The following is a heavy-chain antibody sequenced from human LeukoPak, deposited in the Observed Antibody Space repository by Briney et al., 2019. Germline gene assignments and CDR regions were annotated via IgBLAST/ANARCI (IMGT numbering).Heavy chain of an antibody. D-gene: IGHD3-22*01. Sequence: PGGSLRLLCAAWGFSFSRYSMNWLRRAPGRGLECVSSISRSGNSIHYIGSVKGRFTIFRDLATNSVDQEMHSLRADKTAVYSGATGPYYHYDNTGSYSALDNWGPGTLVTASS. CDR2: ISRSGNSI. V-gene: IGHV3-21*01. CDR3: ATGPYYHYDNTGSYSALDN. J-gene: IGHJ4*01. CDR1: GFSFSRYS.